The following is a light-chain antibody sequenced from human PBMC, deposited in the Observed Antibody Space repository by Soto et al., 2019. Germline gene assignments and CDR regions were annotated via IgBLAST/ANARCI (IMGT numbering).Light chain of an antibody. V-gene: IGKV1-5*01. J-gene: IGKJ1*01. Sequence: DIQMTQSPSTLSASVGDRVAITCRASQDISKWLAWYQQKPGKPPKLLIYDASGLDSGVPPRLSGSGYGTEFTLTISGLQPEDFATFYCQQYDSFPWTFGPGTKVDIK. CDR2: DAS. CDR1: QDISKW. CDR3: QQYDSFPWT.